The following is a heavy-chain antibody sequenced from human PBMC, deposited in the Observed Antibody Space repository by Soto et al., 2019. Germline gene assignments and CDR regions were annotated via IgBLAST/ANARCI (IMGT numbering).Heavy chain of an antibody. D-gene: IGHD1-26*01. Sequence: QVQLQESGPGLVKPSETLSLTCTVSDDSISPYYWSWIRQPPGKGLEWIGYIYYSGSTNYNPSLKIRVTISVDTAKIQFSLKLSSVTAADTAVYYCARRSYGAFDFWGQGTIVTVSS. V-gene: IGHV4-59*08. CDR2: IYYSGST. CDR1: DDSISPYY. J-gene: IGHJ3*01. CDR3: ARRSYGAFDF.